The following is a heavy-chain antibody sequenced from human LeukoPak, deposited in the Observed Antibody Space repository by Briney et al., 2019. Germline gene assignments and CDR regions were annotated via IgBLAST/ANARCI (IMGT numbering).Heavy chain of an antibody. CDR2: FDPEDGET. CDR1: EYTLTDLS. CDR3: ATKQWLVRTPPSGY. J-gene: IGHJ4*02. D-gene: IGHD6-19*01. Sequence: ASVKVSCKVSEYTLTDLSVHWVRQAPGKGLEWMGGFDPEDGETIYAQKFQGRVTMTEDTSRDTAYMALNSLRAEDTAVYYCATKQWLVRTPPSGYWGQGTLVTVSS. V-gene: IGHV1-24*01.